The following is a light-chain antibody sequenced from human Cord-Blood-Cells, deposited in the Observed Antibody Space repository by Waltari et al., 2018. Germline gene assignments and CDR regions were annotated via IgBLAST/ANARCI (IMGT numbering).Light chain of an antibody. J-gene: IGLJ2*01. Sequence: QPASVSGSPGQSITISCTGTSSDVGGYNYVSWYQQHPGKAPKLMIYDVSNRPSGVSNLFSGSKSGNTACLTISGLQAEDEADYYCSSYTSSSTLVVFGGGTKLTVL. CDR3: SSYTSSSTLVV. CDR1: SSDVGGYNY. CDR2: DVS. V-gene: IGLV2-14*01.